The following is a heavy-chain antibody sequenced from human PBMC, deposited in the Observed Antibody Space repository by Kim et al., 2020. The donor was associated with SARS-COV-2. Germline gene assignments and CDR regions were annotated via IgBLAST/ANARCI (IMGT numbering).Heavy chain of an antibody. CDR3: ARNPHLTSVTFLWYFDL. CDR1: RFTFSSSA. D-gene: IGHD3-10*01. Sequence: GGSLRLSCAASRFTFSSSAMTWVRQAPGKGLEWVSSIFGSGHGSYYADSVKGRFIISRDNSKNTLYLQMNNLRADDAGVYFCARNPHLTSVTFLWYFDLWGRGTAVIVSS. J-gene: IGHJ2*01. CDR2: IFGSGHGS. V-gene: IGHV3-23*05.